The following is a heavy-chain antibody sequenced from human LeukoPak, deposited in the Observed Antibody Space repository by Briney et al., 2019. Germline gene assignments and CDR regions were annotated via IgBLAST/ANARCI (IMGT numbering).Heavy chain of an antibody. J-gene: IGHJ4*02. CDR2: IYYSGST. V-gene: IGHV4-39*07. D-gene: IGHD2-2*01. Sequence: PSETLSLTCTVSGGFISSSSYYWGWIRQPPGRGLEWIGSIYYSGSTYYNPSLKSRVTISVDTSKNQFSLKLSSVTAADTAVYYCARAAPAAMLDYWGQGTLVTVSS. CDR1: GGFISSSSYY. CDR3: ARAAPAAMLDY.